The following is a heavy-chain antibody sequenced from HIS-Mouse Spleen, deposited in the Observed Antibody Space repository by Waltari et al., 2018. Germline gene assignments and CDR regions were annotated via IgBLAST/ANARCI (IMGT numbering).Heavy chain of an antibody. CDR2: ISSSRSYI. D-gene: IGHD6-19*01. V-gene: IGHV3-21*01. J-gene: IGHJ3*02. Sequence: EVQLVESGGGLVKPGGSLRLSCAASGFTFSSYSMNWVRQAPGKGVELVSSISSSRSYIYYADSVKGRFTISRDNAKNSLYLQMNSLRAEDTAVYYCARDRGQWLANDAFDIWGQGTMVTVSS. CDR1: GFTFSSYS. CDR3: ARDRGQWLANDAFDI.